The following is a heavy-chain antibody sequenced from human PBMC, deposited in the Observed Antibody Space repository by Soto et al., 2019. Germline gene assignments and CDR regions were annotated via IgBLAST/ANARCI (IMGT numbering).Heavy chain of an antibody. CDR1: GGSISSGGYY. V-gene: IGHV4-31*03. CDR2: IYYSGST. CDR3: ARDSERSPYYYYYGMDV. J-gene: IGHJ6*02. Sequence: SETLSLTCTVSGGSISSGGYYWSWIRQHPGKGLEWIGYIYYSGSTYYNPSLKSRVTISVDTSKNQFSLKLSSVTAADTAVYYCARDSERSPYYYYYGMDVWGQGTTVTVSS. D-gene: IGHD1-26*01.